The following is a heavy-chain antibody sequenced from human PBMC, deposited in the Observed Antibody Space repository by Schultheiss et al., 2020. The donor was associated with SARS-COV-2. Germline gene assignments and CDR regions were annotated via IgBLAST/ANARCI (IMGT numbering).Heavy chain of an antibody. CDR2: IWYDGSNK. J-gene: IGHJ4*02. V-gene: IGHV3-30*02. CDR1: GFTFSSYA. D-gene: IGHD6-6*01. CDR3: AKSRRGYSSSEFDY. Sequence: GGSLRLSCAASGFTFSSYAMSWVRQAPGKGLEWVAVIWYDGSNKYYADSVKGRFTISRDNSKNTLYLQMNSLRAEDTAVYYCAKSRRGYSSSEFDYWGQGTLVTVSS.